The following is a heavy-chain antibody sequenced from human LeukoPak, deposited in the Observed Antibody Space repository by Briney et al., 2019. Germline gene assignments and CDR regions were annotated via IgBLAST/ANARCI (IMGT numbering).Heavy chain of an antibody. D-gene: IGHD3-22*01. Sequence: GGSLRLSCAASGFTFSSYAMHWVRHAPGKGLEWVAVISYDGSNKYYADSVKGRFTISRDNSKNTMYLQMNSLRAEDTAVYYCARDQYDSLDYWGQGTLVTVSS. V-gene: IGHV3-30-3*01. CDR3: ARDQYDSLDY. CDR1: GFTFSSYA. CDR2: ISYDGSNK. J-gene: IGHJ4*02.